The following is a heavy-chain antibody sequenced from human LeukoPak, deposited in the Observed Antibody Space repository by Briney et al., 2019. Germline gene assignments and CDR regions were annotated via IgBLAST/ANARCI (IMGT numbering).Heavy chain of an antibody. V-gene: IGHV4-34*01. J-gene: IGHJ4*02. D-gene: IGHD5-24*01. Sequence: SETLSLTCDVYGGSCDDYYCSWIRQPPGKGLEWIGEIHPSEGFYYNSSLVSRVTISIDPSKTHFSLRLASVTAADTAFYYCARGRDRSKAGDHWGQGGLVTVSS. CDR3: ARGRDRSKAGDH. CDR2: IHPSEGF. CDR1: GGSCDDYY.